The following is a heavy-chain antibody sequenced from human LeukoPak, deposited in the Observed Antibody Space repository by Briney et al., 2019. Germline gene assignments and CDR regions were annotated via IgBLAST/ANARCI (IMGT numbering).Heavy chain of an antibody. CDR2: INPNSGGT. D-gene: IGHD4-17*01. Sequence: ASVKVSYKASGYTFTGYYMHWVRQAPGQGLEWMGWINPNSGGTNYAQKFQGRVTMTTDTSTSTAYMELRSLRSDDTAVYYCARPAGILYGDYFDYWGQGALVTVSS. J-gene: IGHJ4*02. CDR3: ARPAGILYGDYFDY. CDR1: GYTFTGYY. V-gene: IGHV1-2*02.